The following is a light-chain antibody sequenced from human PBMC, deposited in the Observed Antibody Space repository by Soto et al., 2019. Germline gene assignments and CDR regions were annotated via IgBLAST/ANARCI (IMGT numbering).Light chain of an antibody. CDR3: QRYNTFSGT. J-gene: IGKJ1*01. CDR1: QSITSW. Sequence: DIQMTQSPSTLSASVGDRVTITCRASQSITSWLAWYQQKSGKAPKLLIYDASTLESGVPSRFSGRGSGTQFTLTISSLQPDDFATYYCQRYNTFSGTFGPGTKVEIK. CDR2: DAS. V-gene: IGKV1-5*01.